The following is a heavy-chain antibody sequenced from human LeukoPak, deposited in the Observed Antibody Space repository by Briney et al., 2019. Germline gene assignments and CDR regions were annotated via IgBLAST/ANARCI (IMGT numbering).Heavy chain of an antibody. Sequence: GGSLRLSCALSGFTSSSYWMHWVRQVPGKGLVWVSRINDDGTYTVYADSVEGRFTISRDNAKNTLYLQMNSLRGEDTAVYYCGREIQAPGKTLEYWGQGTLVTVSS. CDR3: GREIQAPGKTLEY. CDR1: GFTSSSYW. V-gene: IGHV3-74*01. CDR2: INDDGTYT. J-gene: IGHJ4*02.